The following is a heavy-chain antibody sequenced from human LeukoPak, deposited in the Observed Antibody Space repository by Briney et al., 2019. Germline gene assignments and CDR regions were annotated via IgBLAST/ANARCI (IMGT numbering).Heavy chain of an antibody. V-gene: IGHV3-7*01. CDR1: GFTFSRYW. Sequence: PGGSLRLSCAASGFTFSRYWMSWVRQAPGKGLEWVANIKQDGNEKYYVDSVRGRFTISRDYAKNSLYLQMNSLRAEDTAVYYCARDGDCSGGSCYRDDAFDIWGQGTMVTVSS. CDR3: ARDGDCSGGSCYRDDAFDI. J-gene: IGHJ3*02. D-gene: IGHD2-15*01. CDR2: IKQDGNEK.